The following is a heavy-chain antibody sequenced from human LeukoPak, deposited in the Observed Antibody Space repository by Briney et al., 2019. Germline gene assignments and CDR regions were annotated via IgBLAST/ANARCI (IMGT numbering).Heavy chain of an antibody. CDR3: ARGIVVVPAAIRY. D-gene: IGHD2-2*02. CDR2: IIPILGIA. CDR1: GGTFSSYA. Sequence: SVKVSCKASGGTFSSYAISWVRQAPGQGLEWMGRIIPILGIANYAQKFQGRVTITADKSTSTAYMELSSLRSEDTAVYYCARGIVVVPAAIRYWGQGTLVTVSS. J-gene: IGHJ4*02. V-gene: IGHV1-69*04.